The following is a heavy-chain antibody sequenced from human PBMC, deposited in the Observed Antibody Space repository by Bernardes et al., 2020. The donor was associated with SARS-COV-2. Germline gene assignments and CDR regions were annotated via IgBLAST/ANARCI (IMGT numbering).Heavy chain of an antibody. D-gene: IGHD2-2*01. CDR2: IYPGDAAT. CDR1: TYLFPTYC. J-gene: IGHJ3*02. CDR3: ARYCSTATCATPYAFDI. Sequence: STYLFPTYCVGWVRHLPGKGLEWMGIIYPGDAATRYGPSFQGQVTISVDKSIDTAYLQWSSLKASDTAMYYCARYCSTATCATPYAFDIWGQGTMVTVSS. V-gene: IGHV5-51*01.